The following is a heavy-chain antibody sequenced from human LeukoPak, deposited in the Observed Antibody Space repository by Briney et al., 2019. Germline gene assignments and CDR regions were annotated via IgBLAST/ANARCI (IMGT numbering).Heavy chain of an antibody. CDR3: ARDPYYYDSSGYYASYYFDY. D-gene: IGHD3-22*01. CDR1: GYTFTSYD. V-gene: IGHV1-8*03. Sequence: ASVKVSCKASGYTFTSYDINWVRQATGQGLEWMGWMNPNSGNTGYAQKFQGRVTITRNTSISTVYMELSSLRSEDTAVYYCARDPYYYDSSGYYASYYFDYWGQGTLVTVSS. CDR2: MNPNSGNT. J-gene: IGHJ4*02.